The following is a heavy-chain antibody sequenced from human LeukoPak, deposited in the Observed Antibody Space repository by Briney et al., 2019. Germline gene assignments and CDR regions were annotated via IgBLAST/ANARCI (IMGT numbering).Heavy chain of an antibody. D-gene: IGHD2-15*01. Sequence: PSETLSLTCTVSGGSISSSSYYWSWIRQPPGKGLEWIGSIYYSGSTYYNPSLKSRVTISVDTSKNQFSLKLSSVTAADTAVYYCARVKGRVDYGDYWGQGTLVTVSS. CDR1: GGSISSSSYY. CDR3: ARVKGRVDYGDY. J-gene: IGHJ4*02. V-gene: IGHV4-39*07. CDR2: IYYSGST.